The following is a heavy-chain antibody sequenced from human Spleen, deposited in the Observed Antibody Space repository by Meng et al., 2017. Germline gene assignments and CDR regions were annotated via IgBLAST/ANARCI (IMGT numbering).Heavy chain of an antibody. V-gene: IGHV4-34*01. CDR1: GGSFSDYY. CDR3: ARGPTTMAHDFDY. J-gene: IGHJ4*02. CDR2: INHSGST. D-gene: IGHD4-11*01. Sequence: QVQLQESGPGLVKPSETLYLPCGVSGGSFSDYYWSWIRQPPGKGLGWIGEINHSGSTNYNPSLESRATISVDTSQNNLSLKLSSVTAADSAVYYCARGPTTMAHDFDYWGQGTLVTVSS.